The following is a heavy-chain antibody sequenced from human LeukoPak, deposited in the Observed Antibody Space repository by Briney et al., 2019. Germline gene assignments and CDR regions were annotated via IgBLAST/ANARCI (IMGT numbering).Heavy chain of an antibody. D-gene: IGHD5-24*01. CDR1: GYTFTSYG. V-gene: IGHV1-18*01. Sequence: ASVKVSCKASGYTFTSYGISWVRQAPGQGLEWMGWISAYNGNTNYAQKLQGRVTMTADTSTSTAYMELRSLRSDDTAVYYCARQMSQADAFDIWGQGTMVTVSS. CDR3: ARQMSQADAFDI. J-gene: IGHJ3*02. CDR2: ISAYNGNT.